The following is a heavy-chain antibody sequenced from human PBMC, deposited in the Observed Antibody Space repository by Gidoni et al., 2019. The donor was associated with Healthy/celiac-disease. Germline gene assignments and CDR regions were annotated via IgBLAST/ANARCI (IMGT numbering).Heavy chain of an antibody. CDR3: ARGVGGNYYGSGSYYHY. CDR1: GVSFSGYY. V-gene: IGHV4-34*01. Sequence: QVQLQQWGAGLLKPSETLSLTCAVYGVSFSGYYCSWIRHPPGKGLEWIGEINHSGSNNYNPSLKSRVTISVDTSKNQFSLKLSSVTAADTAVYYCARGVGGNYYGSGSYYHYWGQGTLVTVSS. J-gene: IGHJ4*02. D-gene: IGHD3-10*01. CDR2: INHSGSN.